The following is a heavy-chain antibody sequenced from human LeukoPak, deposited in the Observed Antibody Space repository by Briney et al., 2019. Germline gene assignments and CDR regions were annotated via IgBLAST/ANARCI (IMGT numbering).Heavy chain of an antibody. D-gene: IGHD1-26*01. CDR1: GGSISSSSYY. CDR2: IYYSGST. V-gene: IGHV4-39*07. J-gene: IGHJ4*02. CDR3: ARSGSYYGVEFDY. Sequence: SETLSLTCTVSGGSISSSSYYWGWIRQPPGKGLEWIGSIYYSGSTYYNPSLKSRVTISVDTSKNQFSLKLSSVTAADTAVYYCARSGSYYGVEFDYWGQGTLVTVSS.